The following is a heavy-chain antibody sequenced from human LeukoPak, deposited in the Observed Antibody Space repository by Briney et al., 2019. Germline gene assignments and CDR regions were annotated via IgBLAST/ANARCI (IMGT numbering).Heavy chain of an antibody. D-gene: IGHD4-17*01. CDR2: IYHTGST. CDR3: ARGGYGDYVFGYFQH. Sequence: PSETLSLTCTVSGGSISSYYWRWIRQPPGKGLEWIGDIYHTGSTNYNPSLKSRVTISVDTSKNQFSLRLSSVTAADTAVYYCARGGYGDYVFGYFQHWGQGTLVTVSS. CDR1: GGSISSYY. J-gene: IGHJ1*01. V-gene: IGHV4-4*09.